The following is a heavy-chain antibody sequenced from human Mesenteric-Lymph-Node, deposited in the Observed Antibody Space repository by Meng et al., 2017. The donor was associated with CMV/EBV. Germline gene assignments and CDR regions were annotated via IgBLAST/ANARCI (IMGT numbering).Heavy chain of an antibody. V-gene: IGHV3-7*01. CDR2: INQDGSSK. CDR1: GFTSNNNW. D-gene: IGHD3-10*01. CDR3: GGPPLSG. Sequence: GGSLRLSCTTSGFTSNNNWMSWIRQAPGKGLEWVANINQDGSSKDYVDSVKGRFAISRDNTKNSVYLQMNDVTAEDTAVYYGGGPPLSGGGQGTLVTVSS. J-gene: IGHJ4*02.